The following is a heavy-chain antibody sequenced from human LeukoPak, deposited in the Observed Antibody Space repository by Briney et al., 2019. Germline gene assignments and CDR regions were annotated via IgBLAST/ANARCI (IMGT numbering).Heavy chain of an antibody. CDR3: GRGGEVEMATFDY. CDR2: IWYDGSNK. V-gene: IGHV3-33*01. J-gene: IGHJ4*02. Sequence: GGSLRLSCAASGFTFSSYGMHWVRQAPDNGLEWVAVIWYDGSNKYYADSVKGRFTISRDNSKNTLYLQMNSLRAEDTAVYYCGRGGEVEMATFDYWGQGTPVTVSS. D-gene: IGHD5-24*01. CDR1: GFTFSSYG.